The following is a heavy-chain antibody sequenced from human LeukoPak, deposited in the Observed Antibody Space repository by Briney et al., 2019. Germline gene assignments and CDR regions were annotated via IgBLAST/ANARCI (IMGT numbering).Heavy chain of an antibody. Sequence: ASVKVSCKTSGYTFTNYDITWVRQAPGQGLEWMGLISAYNGNTNYAQKLQGRVSMTTDTSTSTAYMELRSLRSDDTAVYYCARESVRYYMDVWGKGTTVTISS. D-gene: IGHD3-10*01. V-gene: IGHV1-18*01. CDR3: ARESVRYYMDV. CDR1: GYTFTNYD. J-gene: IGHJ6*03. CDR2: ISAYNGNT.